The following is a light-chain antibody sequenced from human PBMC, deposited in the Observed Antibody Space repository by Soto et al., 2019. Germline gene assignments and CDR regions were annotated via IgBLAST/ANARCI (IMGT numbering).Light chain of an antibody. Sequence: EVVLTQSPATLSLSPGERATLSCRASQSVRSYLAWYQQKPGQAPRLLIYEASNRATGIPPRFSGSGSGTDFTLTISSLEPEDFAVYSCQQRSNWPLTFGGGTKVEVK. CDR2: EAS. J-gene: IGKJ4*01. CDR1: QSVRSY. V-gene: IGKV3-11*01. CDR3: QQRSNWPLT.